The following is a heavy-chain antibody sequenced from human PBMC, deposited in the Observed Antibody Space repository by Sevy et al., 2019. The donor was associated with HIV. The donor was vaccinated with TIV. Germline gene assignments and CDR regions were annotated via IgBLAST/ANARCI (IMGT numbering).Heavy chain of an antibody. J-gene: IGHJ1*01. V-gene: IGHV1-24*01. CDR3: ATEIAAAGYFQH. D-gene: IGHD6-13*01. Sequence: ASVKVSCKVSGYTLTELSMHWVRRAPGKGLEWMGGFDPEDGETIYAQKFQGRVTMTEDTSTDTAYMELSSLRSEDTAVYYCATEIAAAGYFQHWGQGTLVTVSS. CDR2: FDPEDGET. CDR1: GYTLTELS.